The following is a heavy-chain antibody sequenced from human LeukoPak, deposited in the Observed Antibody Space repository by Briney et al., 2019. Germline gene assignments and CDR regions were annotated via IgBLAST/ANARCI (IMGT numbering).Heavy chain of an antibody. V-gene: IGHV1-69*06. CDR1: GGTFSSYA. D-gene: IGHD5-24*01. Sequence: SVKVSCKASGGTFSSYAISWVRQAPGQGLEWMGGIIPIFGTANYAQKFQGRVTITADKSTSTDYLELSSLRSEDTAVYYCARDNSVRDEAWWFNPWGQRTLVTVSS. CDR2: IIPIFGTA. CDR3: ARDNSVRDEAWWFNP. J-gene: IGHJ5*02.